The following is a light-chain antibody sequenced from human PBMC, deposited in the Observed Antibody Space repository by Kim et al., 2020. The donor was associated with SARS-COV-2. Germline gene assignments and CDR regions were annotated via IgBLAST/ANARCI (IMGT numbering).Light chain of an antibody. J-gene: IGLJ2*01. Sequence: PGQMVTISCSGSSSNIGRNYVYWYQQLPGTAPKLLIYRNNQRPSGVPDRFSGSKSGTSASLAISGLRSEDEADYYCAAWDDSLSVLFGGGTQLTVL. CDR3: AAWDDSLSVL. V-gene: IGLV1-47*01. CDR2: RNN. CDR1: SSNIGRNY.